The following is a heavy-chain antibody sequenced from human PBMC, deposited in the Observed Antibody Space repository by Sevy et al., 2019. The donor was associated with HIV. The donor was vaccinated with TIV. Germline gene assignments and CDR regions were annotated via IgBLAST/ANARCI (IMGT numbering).Heavy chain of an antibody. CDR2: INPYSGDT. CDR3: AREAGSNYYGQIDY. D-gene: IGHD4-4*01. Sequence: ASVKVSCKASGYTFTDYYMHWVRQAPGQGLEWMGRINPYSGDTKYAQKFQGWVTMTRDTSISTAYMVLSGLRFDDTAVYYCAREAGSNYYGQIDYWGQGSLVTVSS. V-gene: IGHV1-2*04. J-gene: IGHJ4*02. CDR1: GYTFTDYY.